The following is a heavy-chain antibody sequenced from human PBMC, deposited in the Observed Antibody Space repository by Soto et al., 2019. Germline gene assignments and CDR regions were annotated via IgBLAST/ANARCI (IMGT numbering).Heavy chain of an antibody. CDR2: IYYSGST. CDR3: ARRYGASFDY. Sequence: PSETLSLTCTVSGGSISSYYWSWIRQPPGKGLECIGYIYYSGSTNYNPALKSRATISVDTSKNQFSLKLSSVTAADTAVYYCARRYGASFDYWGQGTLVTVSS. CDR1: GGSISSYY. J-gene: IGHJ4*02. V-gene: IGHV4-59*01. D-gene: IGHD4-17*01.